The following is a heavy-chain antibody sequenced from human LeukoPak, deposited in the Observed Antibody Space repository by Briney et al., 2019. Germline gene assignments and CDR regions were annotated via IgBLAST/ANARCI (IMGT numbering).Heavy chain of an antibody. Sequence: AAVKVSCKSSGGTFSNYAISWVRQAPGQGLEWMGWINTNTGNPTYAQGFTGRFVFSLDTSVSTAYLQINSLKAEDTAVYFCARELAPSGAAYYYGMDVWGQGTTVTVSS. D-gene: IGHD2-8*02. V-gene: IGHV7-4-1*02. CDR2: INTNTGNP. J-gene: IGHJ6*02. CDR3: ARELAPSGAAYYYGMDV. CDR1: GGTFSNYA.